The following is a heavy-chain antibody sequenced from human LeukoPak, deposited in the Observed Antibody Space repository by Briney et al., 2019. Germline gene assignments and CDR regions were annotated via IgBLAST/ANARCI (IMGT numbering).Heavy chain of an antibody. CDR3: AKDSHTTSLLDY. Sequence: GGSLRLSCAASGFTFSNYAMSWVRQAPGKGLEWVSSISASGGSTYYADSVKGRFTISRDNSKNTLYLQMNSLRPEDTAAYYCAKDSHTTSLLDYWGQGTLVTVSS. V-gene: IGHV3-23*01. CDR1: GFTFSNYA. D-gene: IGHD2-2*01. J-gene: IGHJ4*02. CDR2: ISASGGST.